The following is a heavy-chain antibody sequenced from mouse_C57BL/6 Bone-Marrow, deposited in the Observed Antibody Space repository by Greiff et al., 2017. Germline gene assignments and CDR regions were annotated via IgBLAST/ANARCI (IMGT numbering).Heavy chain of an antibody. V-gene: IGHV1-59*01. CDR1: GYTFTSYW. CDR3: ARSVMYYGSSEWYFDV. CDR2: IDPSDSYT. J-gene: IGHJ1*03. Sequence: QVQLQQPGAELVRPGTSVKLSCKASGYTFTSYWMHWVKQRPGQGLEWIGVIDPSDSYTTYNQKFKGKATLTVDTSSSTAYMQLSSLTSEDSAVYYCARSVMYYGSSEWYFDVWGTGTTVTVSS. D-gene: IGHD1-1*01.